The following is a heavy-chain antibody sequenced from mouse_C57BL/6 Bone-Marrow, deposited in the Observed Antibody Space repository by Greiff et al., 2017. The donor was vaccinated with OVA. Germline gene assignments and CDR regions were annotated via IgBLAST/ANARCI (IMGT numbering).Heavy chain of an antibody. CDR3: ARDKYSNYFDY. Sequence: EVKLVESGGGLVKPGGSLKLSCAASGFTFSSYAMSWVRQTPEKRLEWVATISHGGSYTYYPDNVKGRFTISRDNAKNNLYLQMSHLKSEDTAMYYCARDKYSNYFDYWGQGTTLTVSS. V-gene: IGHV5-4*01. D-gene: IGHD2-5*01. CDR1: GFTFSSYA. CDR2: ISHGGSYT. J-gene: IGHJ2*01.